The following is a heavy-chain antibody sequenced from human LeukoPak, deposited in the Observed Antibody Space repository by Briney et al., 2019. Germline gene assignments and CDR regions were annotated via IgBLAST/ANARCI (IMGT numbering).Heavy chain of an antibody. J-gene: IGHJ3*02. CDR3: TTDVDTAMVSYAFDI. D-gene: IGHD5-18*01. V-gene: IGHV3-15*01. Sequence: GGSLRLSCAASGFTFSNAWMSWVRQAPGKGLEWVGRIKSKTDGGTTDYAAPVKGRFTISRDDSKNTLYPQMNSLKTEDTAVYYCTTDVDTAMVSYAFDIWGQGTMVTVSS. CDR1: GFTFSNAW. CDR2: IKSKTDGGTT.